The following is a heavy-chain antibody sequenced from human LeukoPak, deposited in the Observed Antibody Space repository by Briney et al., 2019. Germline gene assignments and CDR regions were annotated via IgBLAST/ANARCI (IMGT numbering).Heavy chain of an antibody. Sequence: ASVNVSCKASGYTFTGYYMHWVRQPPGQGLEWMGWINPNSGGTNYAQKFQGRVTMTRDTSISTAYMELSRLRSDDTAVYYCARESRYNWNDNWFDPWGQGTLVTVSS. D-gene: IGHD1-1*01. V-gene: IGHV1-2*02. CDR1: GYTFTGYY. J-gene: IGHJ5*02. CDR2: INPNSGGT. CDR3: ARESRYNWNDNWFDP.